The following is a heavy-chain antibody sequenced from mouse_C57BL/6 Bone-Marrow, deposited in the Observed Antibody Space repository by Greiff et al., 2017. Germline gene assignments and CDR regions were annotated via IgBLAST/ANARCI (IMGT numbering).Heavy chain of an antibody. CDR2: IYPGSGST. J-gene: IGHJ2*01. CDR1: GYTFTSYW. V-gene: IGHV1-55*01. D-gene: IGHD4-1*01. Sequence: QVQLQQPGAELVKPGASVKMSCKASGYTFTSYWITWVKQRPGQGLEWIGDIYPGSGSTNYNEKFKSKATLTVETSSSTAYMQLSSLTSEDSAVYYCARGNWDGLDYWGQGTTLTVSA. CDR3: ARGNWDGLDY.